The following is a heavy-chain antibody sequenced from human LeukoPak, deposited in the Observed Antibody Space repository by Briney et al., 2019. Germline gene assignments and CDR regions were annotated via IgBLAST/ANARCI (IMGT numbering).Heavy chain of an antibody. CDR1: GFAFSSYS. V-gene: IGHV3-21*01. Sequence: GGSLRLSCAASGFAFSSYSMNWVRQAPGKGLEWVSSVSRRSSFIFYADSVQGRFTVSRDDAKDSLFLQMSSLRAEDTAVYYCARVSDAYDYFFDYWGQGTLVTVSS. CDR3: ARVSDAYDYFFDY. J-gene: IGHJ4*02. CDR2: VSRRSSFI. D-gene: IGHD5-12*01.